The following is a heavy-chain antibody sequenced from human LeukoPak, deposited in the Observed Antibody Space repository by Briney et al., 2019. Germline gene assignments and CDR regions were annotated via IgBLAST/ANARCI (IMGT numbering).Heavy chain of an antibody. CDR1: GFTFSIYW. J-gene: IGHJ4*02. D-gene: IGHD5-18*01. CDR3: ARAAIQFDY. V-gene: IGHV3-7*01. Sequence: GGSLRLSCAASGFTFSIYWMSWVRQAPGKGLEWVANIKQDGSEKYYVVSVKGRFTISRDNAKNSLYLQMNSLRAEDTAVYYCARAAIQFDYWGQGTLVTVSS. CDR2: IKQDGSEK.